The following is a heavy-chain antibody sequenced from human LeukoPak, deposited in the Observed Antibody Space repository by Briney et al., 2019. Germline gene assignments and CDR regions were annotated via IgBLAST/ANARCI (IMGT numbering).Heavy chain of an antibody. D-gene: IGHD3-16*01. V-gene: IGHV4-59*08. CDR3: ASWGIRGAFDI. CDR2: IYYSGST. Sequence: PSETLSLTCTVSGGSISSYYWSWIRQPPGKGLEWIGYIYYSGSTNYNPSLKSRVTISVDTSKNQFSLKLSSVTAADTAVYYCASWGIRGAFDIWGQGTMVTVSS. CDR1: GGSISSYY. J-gene: IGHJ3*02.